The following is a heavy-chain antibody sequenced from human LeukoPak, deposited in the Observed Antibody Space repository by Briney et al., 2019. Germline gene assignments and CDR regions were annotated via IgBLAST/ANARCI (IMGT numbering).Heavy chain of an antibody. V-gene: IGHV3-74*03. J-gene: IGHJ4*02. Sequence: PAGSLRLSCAASGFIFSRYWNHWVRQAPGKGLVWVARISPDGSSALSADSVRGRFTISRDNADNTLYLQLNSLRAEDTAVYYCARVSFCPRCHFDYWGQGTLVTVSS. D-gene: IGHD2/OR15-2a*01. CDR1: GFIFSRYW. CDR2: ISPDGSSA. CDR3: ARVSFCPRCHFDY.